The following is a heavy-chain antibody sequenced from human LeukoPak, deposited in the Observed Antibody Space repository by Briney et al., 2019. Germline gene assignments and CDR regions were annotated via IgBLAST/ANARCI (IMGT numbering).Heavy chain of an antibody. J-gene: IGHJ6*02. CDR1: GYTFTSYG. CDR3: ARLTRTTLLSPLYYYYGMDV. V-gene: IGHV1-18*01. Sequence: GASVKVSCKASGYTFTSYGISWVRQAPGQGLEWMGWISAYNGNTNYAQKLQGRVTMTRDTSISTAYMELSRLRSDDTAVYYCARLTRTTLLSPLYYYYGMDVWGQGTTVTVSS. CDR2: ISAYNGNT. D-gene: IGHD1/OR15-1a*01.